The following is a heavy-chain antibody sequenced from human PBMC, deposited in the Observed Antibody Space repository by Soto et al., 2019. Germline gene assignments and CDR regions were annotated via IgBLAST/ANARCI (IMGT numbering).Heavy chain of an antibody. V-gene: IGHV1-69*13. J-gene: IGHJ6*02. D-gene: IGHD3-22*01. CDR2: IIPIFGTA. Sequence: SVKVSCKASGGTFSSYAISWVRQAPGQVLEWMGGIIPIFGTAYYAQKFQGRVRITADESTSTPYKELGSLRSEGTAVYSCTSDFTMIVVNSKIPNYYYGTDVWG. CDR3: TSDFTMIVVNSKIPNYYYGTDV. CDR1: GGTFSSYA.